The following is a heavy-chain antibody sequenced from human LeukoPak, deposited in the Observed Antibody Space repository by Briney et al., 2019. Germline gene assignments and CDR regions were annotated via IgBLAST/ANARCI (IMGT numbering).Heavy chain of an antibody. CDR3: ARLRSDYYDSSGYYYAAMAWYFDL. CDR1: GGSISSGDYY. V-gene: IGHV4-30-4*01. Sequence: PSQTLSLTSTVSGGSISSGDYYWSWICHPPGKGLEWIGYIYYSGSTYYNPSLKSRVTISVDTSKNQFSLKLSSVTAADTAVYYCARLRSDYYDSSGYYYAAMAWYFDLWGRGTLVTVSS. CDR2: IYYSGST. J-gene: IGHJ2*01. D-gene: IGHD3-22*01.